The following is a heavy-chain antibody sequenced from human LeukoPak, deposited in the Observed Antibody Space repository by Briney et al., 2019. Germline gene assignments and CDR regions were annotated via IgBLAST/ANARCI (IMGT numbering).Heavy chain of an antibody. V-gene: IGHV3-74*01. CDR1: GFTFSSYW. CDR2: LNSDGSST. J-gene: IGHJ4*02. Sequence: GGSLRLSCAASGFTFSSYWMRWVRQAPGKGLVWVSRLNSDGSSTSYADSVKGRFTISRDNAKDTLYLQMNSLRAEDTAMYYCARALVGASSKDPDYWGQGTLVTVSS. D-gene: IGHD1-26*01. CDR3: ARALVGASSKDPDY.